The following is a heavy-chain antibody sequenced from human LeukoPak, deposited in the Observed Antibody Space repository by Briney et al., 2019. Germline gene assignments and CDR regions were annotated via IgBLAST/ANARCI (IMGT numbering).Heavy chain of an antibody. J-gene: IGHJ4*02. V-gene: IGHV4-39*07. CDR1: GGSISSGSYY. D-gene: IGHD1-14*01. Sequence: SETLSLTCTVSGGSISSGSYYWGWIRQPPGKGLEWIGNIYYSGSTYYNPSLKSRVSISVDTSKNQFSLKLTSVTAADTAVYYCARAPEYGLYYFDCWGQGTLVTVSS. CDR3: ARAPEYGLYYFDC. CDR2: IYYSGST.